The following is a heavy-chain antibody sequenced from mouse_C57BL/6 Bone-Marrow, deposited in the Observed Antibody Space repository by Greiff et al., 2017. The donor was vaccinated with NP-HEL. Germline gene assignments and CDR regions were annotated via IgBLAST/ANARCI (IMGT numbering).Heavy chain of an antibody. J-gene: IGHJ2*01. CDR1: GYTFTSYG. CDR2: IYPRSGNT. Sequence: VQLVESGAELARPGASVKLSCKASGYTFTSYGISWVKQRTGQGLEWIGEIYPRSGNTYYNEKFKGKATLTADKSSSTAYMELRSLTSEDSAVYFCARSIYYGNLHFDYWGQGTTLTVSS. D-gene: IGHD2-1*01. CDR3: ARSIYYGNLHFDY. V-gene: IGHV1-81*01.